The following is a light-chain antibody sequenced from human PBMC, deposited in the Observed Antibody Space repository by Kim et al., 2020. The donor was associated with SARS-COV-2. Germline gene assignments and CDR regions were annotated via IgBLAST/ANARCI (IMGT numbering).Light chain of an antibody. Sequence: SSELTQDPAVSVALGQTVRITCQGDSLRSYYASWYQQKPGQAPVLVIYGKNNRPSGIPDRFSGSSSGNTASLTITGAQAEDEADYYCNARDSSGNHYVFGTGNNVTVL. V-gene: IGLV3-19*01. CDR1: SLRSYY. CDR3: NARDSSGNHYV. CDR2: GKN. J-gene: IGLJ1*01.